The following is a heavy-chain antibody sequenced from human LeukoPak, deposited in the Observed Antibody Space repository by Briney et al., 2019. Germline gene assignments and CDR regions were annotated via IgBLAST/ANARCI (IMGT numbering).Heavy chain of an antibody. CDR3: TRSLTGYSSSWYPID. CDR2: VHYSGST. Sequence: SETLSLTCTVSGGSISSNSYYWGWIRQPPGKGLEWIGSVHYSGSTYYNPSLKSRVTISVDTSKNQFSLKLSSVTAADTAVYYCTRSLTGYSSSWYPIDWGQGTLVTVSS. V-gene: IGHV4-39*07. CDR1: GGSISSNSYY. J-gene: IGHJ4*02. D-gene: IGHD6-13*01.